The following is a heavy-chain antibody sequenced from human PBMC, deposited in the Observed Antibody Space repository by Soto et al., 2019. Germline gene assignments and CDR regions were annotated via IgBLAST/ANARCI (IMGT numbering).Heavy chain of an antibody. CDR1: GGSSSSSSYY. CDR3: AGPPDYDILTGPLYFDY. CDR2: IYYSGST. J-gene: IGHJ4*02. D-gene: IGHD3-9*01. V-gene: IGHV4-39*01. Sequence: SETLSLTCTVAGGSSSSSSYYWGWIRQPPGKGLEWIGSIYYSGSTYYNPSLKSRVTISVDTSKNQFSLKLSSVTAADTAVYYCAGPPDYDILTGPLYFDYWGQGTLVTVSS.